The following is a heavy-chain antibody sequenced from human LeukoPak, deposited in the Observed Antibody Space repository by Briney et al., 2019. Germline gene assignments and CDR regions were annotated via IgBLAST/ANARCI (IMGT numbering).Heavy chain of an antibody. J-gene: IGHJ3*02. CDR3: ARESTFDI. CDR2: INHSGST. CDR1: GRSFSVYY. V-gene: IGHV4-34*01. Sequence: SETLSLTWAVYGRSFSVYYCSWIRQPPGKGLEWIGEINHSGSTNYNPSLKSRFPISVDTSKKQFSLKVGSMTVADTAVYYCARESTFDIWGQGKMVTVSS.